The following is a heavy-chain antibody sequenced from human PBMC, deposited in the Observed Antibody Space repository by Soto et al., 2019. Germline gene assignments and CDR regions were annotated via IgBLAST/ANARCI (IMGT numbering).Heavy chain of an antibody. Sequence: QPGGSLRLSCAASGFTFSSYAMSWVRQAPGKGLEWVSAISGSGGSTYYADSVKGRFTISRDNSKNTLYLQMNSLRAEDTAVYYCAKGIVVVPAAMGGMDVWGQGTTVTVSS. V-gene: IGHV3-23*01. CDR2: ISGSGGST. CDR1: GFTFSSYA. J-gene: IGHJ6*02. D-gene: IGHD2-2*01. CDR3: AKGIVVVPAAMGGMDV.